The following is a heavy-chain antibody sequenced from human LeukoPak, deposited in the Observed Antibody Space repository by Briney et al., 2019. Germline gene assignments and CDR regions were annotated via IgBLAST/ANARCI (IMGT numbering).Heavy chain of an antibody. CDR1: GGTFSSYA. V-gene: IGHV1-69*05. CDR3: AVRYCTNGVCYRGYYYYMDV. J-gene: IGHJ6*03. Sequence: ASVKASCKASGGTFSSYAISWVRQAPGQGLEWMGGIIPIFGTANYAQKFQGRVTITTDESTSTAYMELSSLRSEDTAVYYCAVRYCTNGVCYRGYYYYMDVWGKGTTVTVSS. CDR2: IIPIFGTA. D-gene: IGHD2-8*01.